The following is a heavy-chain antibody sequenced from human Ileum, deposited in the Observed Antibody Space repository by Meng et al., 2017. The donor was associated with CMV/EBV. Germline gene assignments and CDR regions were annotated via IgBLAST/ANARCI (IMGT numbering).Heavy chain of an antibody. Sequence: GGSLRLSCAASGFTFNNAWMSWVRQAPGEGLEWVGRIKSKAAGGTTDYAAPVKGRFTISRDDSKNTLYLQVNSLRAEDTAVYYCARVQYSGSYGYWGQGTLVTVSS. CDR1: GFTFNNAW. CDR3: ARVQYSGSYGY. J-gene: IGHJ4*02. V-gene: IGHV3-15*01. CDR2: IKSKAAGGTT. D-gene: IGHD1-26*01.